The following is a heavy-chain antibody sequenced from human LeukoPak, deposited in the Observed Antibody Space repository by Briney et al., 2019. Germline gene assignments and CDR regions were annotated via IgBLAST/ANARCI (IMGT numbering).Heavy chain of an antibody. CDR2: ISNSGNT. V-gene: IGHV4-39*07. J-gene: IGHJ3*02. CDR3: ARVSNSGYDSRGAFDI. CDR1: GASISSSTYY. D-gene: IGHD3-22*01. Sequence: PSETLSLTCTVSGASISSSTYYWGWIRQPPGKGLEWIGSISNSGNTYYNSSLKSRVTISFNTSANQFSLKLSSVTAADTAVYYCARVSNSGYDSRGAFDIWGQGTMVTLSS.